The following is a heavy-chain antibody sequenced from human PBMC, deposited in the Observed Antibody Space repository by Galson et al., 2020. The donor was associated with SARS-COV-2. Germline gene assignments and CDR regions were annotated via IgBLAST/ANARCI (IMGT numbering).Heavy chain of an antibody. J-gene: IGHJ6*02. Sequence: GESLKISCAASGFTFSGSAMHWVRQASGKGLEWVGRIRSKANSYATAYAASVKGRFTISRDDSKNTAYLQMNSLKTEDTAVYYCTRPGGRYYYDSSGSEGMDVWGQGTTVTVSS. CDR3: TRPGGRYYYDSSGSEGMDV. D-gene: IGHD3-22*01. V-gene: IGHV3-73*01. CDR1: GFTFSGSA. CDR2: IRSKANSYAT.